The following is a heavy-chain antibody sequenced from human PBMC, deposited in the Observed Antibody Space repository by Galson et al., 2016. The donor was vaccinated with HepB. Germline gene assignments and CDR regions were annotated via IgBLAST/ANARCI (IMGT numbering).Heavy chain of an antibody. CDR2: ISVYNGDT. CDR3: ARDRDTRGSGYGGASH. D-gene: IGHD6-13*01. Sequence: QSGAEVKKPGASVKVSCKASGYTFNKYGFIWVRQAPGQGLEWMGWISVYNGDTKYAPKVQGRVTLTADTSSNTVYMDLRSLRSDDTAVYYCARDRDTRGSGYGGASHWGQGTLLTVSS. CDR1: GYTFNKYG. J-gene: IGHJ4*02. V-gene: IGHV1-18*01.